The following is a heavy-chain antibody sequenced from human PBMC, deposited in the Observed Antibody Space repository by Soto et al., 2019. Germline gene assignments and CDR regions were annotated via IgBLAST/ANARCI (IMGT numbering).Heavy chain of an antibody. CDR2: IYYSGST. CDR3: ARVKYDILTAAPDY. V-gene: IGHV4-39*01. Sequence: PSETLSLTCTVSGGSISSSSYYWGWIRQPPGKGLEWIGSIYYSGSTYYNPSLKSRVTISVDTSKNQFSLKLSSVTVADTAVYHCARVKYDILTAAPDYLGQMTLVTVSS. CDR1: GGSISSSSYY. J-gene: IGHJ4*02. D-gene: IGHD3-9*01.